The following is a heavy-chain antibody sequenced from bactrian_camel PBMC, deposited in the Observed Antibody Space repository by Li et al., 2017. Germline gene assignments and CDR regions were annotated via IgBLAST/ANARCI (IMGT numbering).Heavy chain of an antibody. CDR1: GFTFSSFH. CDR2: INSGGGAT. Sequence: VQLVESGGGLVQPGGSLRLSCEASGFTFSSFHMNWVRQLPEKGLEWVAGINSGGGATLYSPSVEGRFTISRDNVKNTLYLQLDSLNTEDTAMYYCAKDPKMYGGSWLSPDIDHWGQGTQVTVS. D-gene: IGHD6*01. J-gene: IGHJ4*01. V-gene: IGHV3S40*01. CDR3: AKDPKMYGGSWLSPDIDH.